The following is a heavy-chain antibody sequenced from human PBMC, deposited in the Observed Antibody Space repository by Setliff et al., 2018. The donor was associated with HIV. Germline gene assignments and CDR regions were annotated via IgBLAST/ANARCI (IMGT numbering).Heavy chain of an antibody. CDR1: GGSISNSRYY. D-gene: IGHD1-1*01. J-gene: IGHJ4*02. CDR2: IYYSGST. V-gene: IGHV4-39*01. CDR3: SNWNTTVDADS. Sequence: SETLSLTCTVSGGSISNSRYYWSWIRQPPGKGLEWIGSIYYSGSTYYNPSLKSRVTISVDTSKNQFSLNLNSVTAADTAVYYCSNWNTTVDADSWGQGTLVTVS.